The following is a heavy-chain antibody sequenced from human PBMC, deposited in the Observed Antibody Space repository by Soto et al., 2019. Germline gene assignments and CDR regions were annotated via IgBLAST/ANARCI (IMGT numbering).Heavy chain of an antibody. J-gene: IGHJ6*02. D-gene: IGHD3-3*01. Sequence: GSLRLSCAASGFTFSSYSMNWVRQAPGKGLEWVSYISSSSSTIYYADSVKGRFTISRDNAKNSLYLQMNSLRDEDTAVYYCARDQVTIFGVVTSRRDYYYYYGMDVWGQGTTVTVSS. V-gene: IGHV3-48*02. CDR2: ISSSSSTI. CDR1: GFTFSSYS. CDR3: ARDQVTIFGVVTSRRDYYYYYGMDV.